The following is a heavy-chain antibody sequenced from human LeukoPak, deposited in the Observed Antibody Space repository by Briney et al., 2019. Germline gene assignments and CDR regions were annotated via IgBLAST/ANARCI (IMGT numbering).Heavy chain of an antibody. J-gene: IGHJ5*02. CDR3: ARARLYSSDVPGWFDP. CDR1: GGSIKTYNYY. D-gene: IGHD6-19*01. CDR2: IYYNGNT. V-gene: IGHV4-39*07. Sequence: SETLSLTCGVSGGSIKTYNYYWAWLRQPPGKGLEWLATIYYNGNTYYNPSLKSRVIISVDSSRNHFSLKLNSVTAADTAVYYCARARLYSSDVPGWFDPWGRGMLVTVSS.